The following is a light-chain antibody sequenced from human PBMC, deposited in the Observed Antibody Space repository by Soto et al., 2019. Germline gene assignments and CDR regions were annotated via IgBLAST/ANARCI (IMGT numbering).Light chain of an antibody. J-gene: IGKJ2*01. V-gene: IGKV1-16*01. CDR3: QQYINHPYT. CDR1: RGINNY. CDR2: AAS. Sequence: DIQMTQSPSSLSASVGDTVTTTCRASRGINNYLAWFQQRPGKAPRSLIYAASSLQSGVPWRFSGSGSGTDFTLTITNLQPEDFATYYCQQYINHPYTFGQGTTLGIK.